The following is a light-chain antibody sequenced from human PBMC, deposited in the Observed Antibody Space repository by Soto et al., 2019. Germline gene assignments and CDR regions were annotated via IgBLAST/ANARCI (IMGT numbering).Light chain of an antibody. CDR2: WAS. CDR3: QQYYSSWT. Sequence: VLTQSPGTLSLSPGERATLSCRASQSVLYTSNNKNYLAWYQQKPGQPPKLLIYWASTRESGVPDRFSGSGSGTDFTLTISSLQAEDVAVYYCQQYYSSWTFGQGTKVDIK. J-gene: IGKJ1*01. CDR1: QSVLYTSNNKNY. V-gene: IGKV4-1*01.